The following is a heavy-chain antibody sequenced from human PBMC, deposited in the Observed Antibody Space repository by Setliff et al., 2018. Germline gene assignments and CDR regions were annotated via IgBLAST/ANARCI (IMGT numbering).Heavy chain of an antibody. V-gene: IGHV1-2*02. Sequence: ASVKVSCKASGYTFTGYYMHWVRQAPGQGLEWMGWINPNSGGTNYAQKFQGRFTMTRDTSISTAYMELSRLRTDDTAVYYCARTGYYDYVWGSYRHFDYWGQGTLVTVSS. CDR2: INPNSGGT. J-gene: IGHJ4*02. CDR3: ARTGYYDYVWGSYRHFDY. D-gene: IGHD3-16*02. CDR1: GYTFTGYY.